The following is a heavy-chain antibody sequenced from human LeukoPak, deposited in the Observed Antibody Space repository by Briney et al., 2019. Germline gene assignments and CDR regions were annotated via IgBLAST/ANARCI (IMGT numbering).Heavy chain of an antibody. V-gene: IGHV1-69*02. D-gene: IGHD3-16*01. CDR2: IIPILGIA. Sequence: GASVKVSCKASGYTFTSYYMHWVRQAPGQGLEWMGRIIPILGIANYAQKFQGRVTITADKSTSTAYMELSSLRSEDTAVYYCASVFWGGGDYWGQGTLVTVSS. J-gene: IGHJ4*02. CDR1: GYTFTSYY. CDR3: ASVFWGGGDY.